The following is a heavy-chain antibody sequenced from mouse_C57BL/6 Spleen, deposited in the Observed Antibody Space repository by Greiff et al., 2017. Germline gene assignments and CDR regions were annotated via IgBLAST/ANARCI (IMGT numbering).Heavy chain of an antibody. D-gene: IGHD2-4*01. V-gene: IGHV1-54*01. CDR2: INPGSGGT. CDR1: GYAFTNYL. Sequence: QVHVKQSGAELVRPGTSVKVSCKASGYAFTNYLIEWVKQRPGQGLEWIGVINPGSGGTNYNEKFKGKATLTADKSSSTAYMQLSSLTSEDSAVYFCARYYDLYYYAMDYWGQGTSVTVSS. J-gene: IGHJ4*01. CDR3: ARYYDLYYYAMDY.